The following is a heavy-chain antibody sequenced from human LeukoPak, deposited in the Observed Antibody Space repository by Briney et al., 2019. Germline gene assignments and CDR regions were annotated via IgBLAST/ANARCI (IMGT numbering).Heavy chain of an antibody. V-gene: IGHV3-15*01. J-gene: IGHJ5*02. CDR1: GFSFSNAW. CDR2: IKSRTDDETT. Sequence: GGSLRLSCAGSGFSFSNAWMSWVRQAPGKGLEWVGRIKSRTDDETTDYAEPVKGRFSISRDDSKNTLYLQMNSLRAEDTAVYYCARDFDPWGQGTLVTVSS. CDR3: ARDFDP.